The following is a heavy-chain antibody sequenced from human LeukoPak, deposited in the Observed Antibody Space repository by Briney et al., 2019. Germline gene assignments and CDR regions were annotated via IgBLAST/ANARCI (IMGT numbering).Heavy chain of an antibody. J-gene: IGHJ6*02. D-gene: IGHD3-16*01. CDR1: EFTFSRFG. V-gene: IGHV3-30*02. CDR2: IRFDGTNK. Sequence: GGSLRLSCAASEFTFSRFGMHWVRQAPGKGLEWVAFIRFDGTNKYYADSVKGRFTISRDNAKKSLYLQMNSLRAEDTAVYYCARLRSYGYYYSGMDVWGQGTTVTVSS. CDR3: ARLRSYGYYYSGMDV.